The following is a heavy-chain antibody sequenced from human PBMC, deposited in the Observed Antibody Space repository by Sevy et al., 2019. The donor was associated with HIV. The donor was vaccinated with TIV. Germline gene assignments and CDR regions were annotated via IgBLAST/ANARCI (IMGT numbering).Heavy chain of an antibody. J-gene: IGHJ3*01. CDR3: ARDPDPVPGVAFDV. V-gene: IGHV3-7*01. CDR2: INQDGGQK. CDR1: GSCFGIHW. Sequence: GGSLRLSCVASGSCFGIHWMSWVRQAPGKGLEWVAKINQDGGQKYYVDSVKGRFTISRDNAKSSLYLQMNSLRVEDTALYYCARDPDPVPGVAFDVWGQGTMVTVSS.